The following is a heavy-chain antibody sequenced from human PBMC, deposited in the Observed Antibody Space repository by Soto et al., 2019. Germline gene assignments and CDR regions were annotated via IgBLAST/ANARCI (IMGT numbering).Heavy chain of an antibody. Sequence: GGSLRLSCAASGFTFSSYAMSWVRQAPGKGLEWVSAISGSGGSTYYADSVKGRFTISRDNSKNTLYLQMNSLRAEDTAVYYCAKVGKFSSRGYMDVWGKGTTVTVSS. V-gene: IGHV3-23*01. CDR1: GFTFSSYA. CDR3: AKVGKFSSRGYMDV. D-gene: IGHD1-26*01. J-gene: IGHJ6*03. CDR2: ISGSGGST.